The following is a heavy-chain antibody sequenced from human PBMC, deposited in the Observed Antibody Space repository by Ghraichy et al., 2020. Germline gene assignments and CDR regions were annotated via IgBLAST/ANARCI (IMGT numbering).Heavy chain of an antibody. D-gene: IGHD6-13*01. Sequence: SETLSLTCTVSGGSISSYYWTWIRQPPGKGLEWIGYIYYSGSTNYNPSLSSRVTISLDTSKSQFSLRLSSVTAADTAVYYCAKGSYSSSWYSYYYGMDVWGQGTTVTVSS. V-gene: IGHV4-59*01. J-gene: IGHJ6*02. CDR3: AKGSYSSSWYSYYYGMDV. CDR2: IYYSGST. CDR1: GGSISSYY.